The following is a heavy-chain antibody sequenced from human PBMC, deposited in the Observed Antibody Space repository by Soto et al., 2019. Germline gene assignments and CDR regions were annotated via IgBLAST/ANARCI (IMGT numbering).Heavy chain of an antibody. CDR3: ARDRGESTVDIDYYYYYGMDV. CDR1: GGTFSSYA. CDR2: IIPIFGTA. Sequence: GASVKVSCKASGGTFSSYAISWVRQAPGQGLECMGGIIPIFGTANYAQKFQGRVTITAXXXXSXXXMXLXXLRXADTAVYYCARDRGESTVDIDYYYYYGMDVWG. D-gene: IGHD5-12*01. V-gene: IGHV1-69*06. J-gene: IGHJ6*02.